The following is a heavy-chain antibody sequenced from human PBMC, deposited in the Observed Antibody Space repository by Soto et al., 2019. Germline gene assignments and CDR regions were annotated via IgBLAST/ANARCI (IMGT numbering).Heavy chain of an antibody. CDR1: GGTFRNYP. J-gene: IGHJ4*02. CDR3: ARGPLVVLNYFES. Sequence: QVQLVQSGTEVKKPGSSVKVSCKASGGTFRNYPINWVRQAPGQGLEWMGSIFPLTDIPDYAQNFQARLTISADKSTSTAYMELISMTSDDTAMYFCARGPLVVLNYFESWGQGTLGTVSS. CDR2: IFPLTDIP. V-gene: IGHV1-69*02.